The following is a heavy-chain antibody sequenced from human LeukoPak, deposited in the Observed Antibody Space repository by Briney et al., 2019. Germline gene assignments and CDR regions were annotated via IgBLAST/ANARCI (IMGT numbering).Heavy chain of an antibody. D-gene: IGHD2-15*01. CDR2: ISGSGGST. Sequence: GGSLRLSCAASGFTFSSYAMSWVRQAPGKGLEWVSAISGSGGSTYYADSVKGRFTISRDNSKNTLYLQMNSLRAEDTAVYYCAKAIVAVVATNWFDPWGQGTLVTVSS. V-gene: IGHV3-23*01. CDR3: AKAIVAVVATNWFDP. CDR1: GFTFSSYA. J-gene: IGHJ5*02.